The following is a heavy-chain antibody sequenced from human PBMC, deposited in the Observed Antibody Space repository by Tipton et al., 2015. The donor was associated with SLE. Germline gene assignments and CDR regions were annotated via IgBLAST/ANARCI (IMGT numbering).Heavy chain of an antibody. V-gene: IGHV4-59*01. CDR3: ARARPLFNWFDP. J-gene: IGHJ5*02. Sequence: GLVKPSETLSLTCTVSGDSISSYYWTWIRQPPGKGLEWLGYVFHTGSTNYNPSLNGRVTMSVDTSKNQFSLRLKSVTTADTAVYYCARARPLFNWFDPWGQGTLVIVSS. CDR2: VFHTGST. CDR1: GDSISSYY. D-gene: IGHD3-3*01.